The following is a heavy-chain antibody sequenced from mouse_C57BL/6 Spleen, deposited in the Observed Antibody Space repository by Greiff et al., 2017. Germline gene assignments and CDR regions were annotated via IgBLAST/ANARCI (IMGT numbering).Heavy chain of an antibody. CDR2: ICSGGST. V-gene: IGHV2-2*01. Sequence: VQLVESGPGLVQPSQSLSITCTVSGFSLTSYGVHWVRQSPGKGLEWLGVICSGGSTDYNAAFISRLSISKDNSKSKVFFKMNSLQADDTAIYYCARRGLYGSISYAMDYWGQGTSVTVSS. D-gene: IGHD1-1*01. CDR1: GFSLTSYG. J-gene: IGHJ4*01. CDR3: ARRGLYGSISYAMDY.